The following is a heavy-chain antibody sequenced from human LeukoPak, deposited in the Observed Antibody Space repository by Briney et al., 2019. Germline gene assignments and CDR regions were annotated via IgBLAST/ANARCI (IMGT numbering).Heavy chain of an antibody. CDR2: INPNSGGT. CDR1: GYTFTGYY. V-gene: IGHV1-2*02. Sequence: ASVKVSCKASGYTFTGYYMHWVRQAPGQGLEWMGWINPNSGGTNYAQKFQGRVTMTRDTSISTAYMELSRLRSDDTAVYYCARHRRPWVLYDSSGYFHDAFDIWGQGTMVTVSS. D-gene: IGHD3-22*01. CDR3: ARHRRPWVLYDSSGYFHDAFDI. J-gene: IGHJ3*02.